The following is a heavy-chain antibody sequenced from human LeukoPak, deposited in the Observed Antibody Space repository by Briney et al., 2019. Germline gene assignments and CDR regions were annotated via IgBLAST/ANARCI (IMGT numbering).Heavy chain of an antibody. Sequence: SGRSLRLSCAASGFTFSSYAMHWVRQAPGKGLEWVAVISYDGSNKYYADSVKGRFTISRDNSKNTLYLQMNSLRAEDTAVYYCARQRILMTTGGGDLGYWGQGTLVTVSS. V-gene: IGHV3-30-3*01. CDR3: ARQRILMTTGGGDLGY. CDR1: GFTFSSYA. CDR2: ISYDGSNK. J-gene: IGHJ4*02. D-gene: IGHD1-14*01.